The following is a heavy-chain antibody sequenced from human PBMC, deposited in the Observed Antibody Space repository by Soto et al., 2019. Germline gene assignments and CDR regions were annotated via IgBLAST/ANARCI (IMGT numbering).Heavy chain of an antibody. Sequence: PSETLSLTCAVYGGSFSGYYWTWIRQPPGTGLEWIGEINHSGSTNYNPSLKSRVTISVDTSKNQFSLKLTSVTAADTAVYFCAASYYGILTGRFAFDIWGHGTMVTV. J-gene: IGHJ3*02. CDR1: GGSFSGYY. D-gene: IGHD3-9*01. V-gene: IGHV4-34*01. CDR3: AASYYGILTGRFAFDI. CDR2: INHSGST.